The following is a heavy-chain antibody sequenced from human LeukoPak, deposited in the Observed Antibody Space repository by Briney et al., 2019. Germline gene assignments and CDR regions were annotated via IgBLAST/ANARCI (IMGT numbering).Heavy chain of an antibody. D-gene: IGHD3-22*01. V-gene: IGHV1-18*01. CDR3: ARCGSDYYDSSGYYYYFDY. CDR1: GYTFTSYG. CDR2: IRAYNGNT. Sequence: GTVNVSCKASGYTFTSYGISGVRQAPGQGREWMGWIRAYNGNTNYAQKLQGRVTMTADTSTSTAYMELRSLRSDDTAVYYCARCGSDYYDSSGYYYYFDYWGQGTLVTVSS. J-gene: IGHJ4*02.